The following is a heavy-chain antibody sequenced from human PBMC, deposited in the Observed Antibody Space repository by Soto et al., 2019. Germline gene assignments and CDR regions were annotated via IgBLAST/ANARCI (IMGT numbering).Heavy chain of an antibody. Sequence: EVQLLESGGGLVQPGGSLRLSCAASGFTFSNNVMSWVRQAPGKGLEWVSGINDNGGDTYYADAVKGRCTISRDNSKDTLDLRMNSLRAEDTAAYSCAKEVYGAARGAMDVWGQGTTVTVSS. J-gene: IGHJ6*02. CDR2: INDNGGDT. D-gene: IGHD2-8*01. V-gene: IGHV3-23*01. CDR1: GFTFSNNV. CDR3: AKEVYGAARGAMDV.